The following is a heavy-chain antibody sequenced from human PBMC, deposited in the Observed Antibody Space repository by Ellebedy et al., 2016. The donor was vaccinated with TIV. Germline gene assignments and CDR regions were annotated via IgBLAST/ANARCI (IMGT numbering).Heavy chain of an antibody. J-gene: IGHJ6*03. CDR2: MNPNSGNT. CDR3: AREDSWYYYMDV. V-gene: IGHV1-8*01. D-gene: IGHD2-15*01. Sequence: ASVKVSCXASGYTFTSYDINWVRQATGQGLEWMGWMNPNSGNTGYAQKFQGRVTMTRNTSISTAYMELSSLRSEDTAVYYCAREDSWYYYMDVWGKGTTVTVSS. CDR1: GYTFTSYD.